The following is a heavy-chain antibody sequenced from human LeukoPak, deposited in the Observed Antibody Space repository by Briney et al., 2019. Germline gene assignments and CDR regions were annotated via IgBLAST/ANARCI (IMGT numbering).Heavy chain of an antibody. CDR2: IIPIFGTA. D-gene: IGHD3-10*01. CDR1: GGTFSSYA. V-gene: IGHV1-69*13. J-gene: IGHJ5*02. Sequence: SVKVSCKASGGTFSSYAISWMRQAPGQGLEWMGGIIPIFGTANYAQKFQGRVTITADESTSTAYMELSSLRSEDAAVYYCARGGSGNWFDPWGQGTLATVSS. CDR3: ARGGSGNWFDP.